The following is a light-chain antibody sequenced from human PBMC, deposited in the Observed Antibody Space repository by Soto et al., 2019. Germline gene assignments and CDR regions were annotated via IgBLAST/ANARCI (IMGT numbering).Light chain of an antibody. Sequence: QSVLTQPPSASGTPGQRVTISCSGSSSNIGSNYVYWYQQLPGTAPKLLIYRNNQWPSGVPDRFSGSKSGTSASLAISGLRSDDEADYYCTTWDDSLSGRVFGGGTKLTVL. V-gene: IGLV1-47*01. CDR2: RNN. CDR3: TTWDDSLSGRV. CDR1: SSNIGSNY. J-gene: IGLJ3*02.